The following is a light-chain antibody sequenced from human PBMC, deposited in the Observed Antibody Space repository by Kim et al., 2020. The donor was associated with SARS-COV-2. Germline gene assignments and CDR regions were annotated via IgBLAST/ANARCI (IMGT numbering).Light chain of an antibody. CDR3: SSYTTISTVV. J-gene: IGLJ2*01. CDR1: SSDIGGYNY. Sequence: GQSITFSCTGTSSDIGGYNYVSWYQQQPGKAPKVMIYDVCIRPSGVSNRFSASKSGNTASLTISGLQAEDEADYYCSSYTTISTVVFGGGTQLTVL. CDR2: DVC. V-gene: IGLV2-14*03.